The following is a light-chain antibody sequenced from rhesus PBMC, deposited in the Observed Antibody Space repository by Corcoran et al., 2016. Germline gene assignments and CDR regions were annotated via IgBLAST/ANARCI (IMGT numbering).Light chain of an antibody. Sequence: EIVMTQSPATLSLSPGERATLSCRASQSVSSSLAWYQQKPGQAPKPLIYGASSRATGIPDRVMGSGSGTEFTLTISSLEPEDVGVYYCQQDYSWPPTFGGGTKVELK. V-gene: IGKV3-42*01. CDR3: QQDYSWPPT. CDR1: QSVSSS. J-gene: IGKJ4*01. CDR2: GAS.